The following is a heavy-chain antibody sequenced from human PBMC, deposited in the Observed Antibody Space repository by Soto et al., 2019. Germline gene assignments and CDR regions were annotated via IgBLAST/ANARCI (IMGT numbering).Heavy chain of an antibody. D-gene: IGHD2-15*01. V-gene: IGHV3-30-3*01. Sequence: GGSLRLSCAASGFTFSSYAMHWVRQAPGKGLEWVAVISYDGSNKYYADSVKGRFTISRDNSKNTLYLQMNSLRAEDTAVYYCVRYGLWPLVGLNCSGSSCYKYYCSYGMDVWGQGTTVTVSS. J-gene: IGHJ6*02. CDR3: VRYGLWPLVGLNCSGSSCYKYYCSYGMDV. CDR1: GFTFSSYA. CDR2: ISYDGSNK.